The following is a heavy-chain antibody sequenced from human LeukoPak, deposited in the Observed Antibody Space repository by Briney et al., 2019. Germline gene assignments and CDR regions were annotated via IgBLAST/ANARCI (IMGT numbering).Heavy chain of an antibody. CDR2: IYYSGST. Sequence: SQTLSLTCTVSGGSISSGSYYWSWIRQPAGKGLEWIGYIYYSGSTNYNPSLKSRVTISVDTSKNQFSLKLSSVTAADTAVYYCARGFGVVINIDYWGQGTLVTVSS. CDR1: GGSISSGSYY. V-gene: IGHV4-61*09. J-gene: IGHJ4*02. CDR3: ARGFGVVINIDY. D-gene: IGHD3-3*01.